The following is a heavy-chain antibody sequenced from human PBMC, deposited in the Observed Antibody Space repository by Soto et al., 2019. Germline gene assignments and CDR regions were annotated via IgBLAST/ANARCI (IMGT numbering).Heavy chain of an antibody. J-gene: IGHJ6*03. V-gene: IGHV1-3*01. CDR3: ARDRERGYCSSTSCYGGPSYYYYMDV. D-gene: IGHD2-2*01. CDR1: GYTFASYA. CDR2: INAGNGNT. Sequence: ASVKVSCKASGYTFASYAMHWVRQAPGQRLEWMGWINAGNGNTKYSQKFQGRVTITRDTSASTAYMELSSLRSEDTAVYYCARDRERGYCSSTSCYGGPSYYYYMDVWGKGPTVTVSS.